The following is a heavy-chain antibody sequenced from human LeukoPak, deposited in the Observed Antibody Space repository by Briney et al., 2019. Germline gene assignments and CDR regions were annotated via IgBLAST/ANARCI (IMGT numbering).Heavy chain of an antibody. V-gene: IGHV4-34*01. J-gene: IGHJ4*02. CDR1: GGSFSGYY. CDR2: INHSGST. Sequence: SETLSLTCAVYGGSFSGYYWSWIRQPLGKGLEWIGEINHSGSTNYNPSLKSRVTISVDTSKNQFSLKLSSVTAADTAVYYCAREFYGDYHVPYFDYWGQGTLVTVSS. D-gene: IGHD4-17*01. CDR3: AREFYGDYHVPYFDY.